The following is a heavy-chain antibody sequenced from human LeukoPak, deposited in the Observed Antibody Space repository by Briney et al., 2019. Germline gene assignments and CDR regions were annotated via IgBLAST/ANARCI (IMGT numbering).Heavy chain of an antibody. Sequence: PGGSLRLSCAASGFTFSSYGMHWVRQAPGKGLEWVAVIWYDGSNKYYADSVKGRFTISRDNSKNTLYLQMNSLRAEDTAVYYCASESVVVTATSFDYWGQGTLVTVSS. CDR2: IWYDGSNK. CDR3: ASESVVVTATSFDY. CDR1: GFTFSSYG. V-gene: IGHV3-30*19. J-gene: IGHJ4*02. D-gene: IGHD2-21*02.